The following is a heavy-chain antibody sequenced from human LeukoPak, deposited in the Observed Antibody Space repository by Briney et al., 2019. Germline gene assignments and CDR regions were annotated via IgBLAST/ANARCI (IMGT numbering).Heavy chain of an antibody. CDR3: ARGYYGSGSFFDY. CDR2: IYYSGST. J-gene: IGHJ4*02. D-gene: IGHD3-10*01. CDR1: GGSVRSGSYY. Sequence: SETLSLTCTVSGGSVRSGSYYWSWIRQPPGKGLEWIVYIYYSGSTYYNPSLRSRVTISVDTSKNQFSLKLSSVTAADTAVYYCARGYYGSGSFFDYWGQGTLVTVSS. V-gene: IGHV4-61*01.